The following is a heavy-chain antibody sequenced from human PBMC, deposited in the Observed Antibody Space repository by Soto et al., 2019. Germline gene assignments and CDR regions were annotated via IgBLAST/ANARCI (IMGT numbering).Heavy chain of an antibody. V-gene: IGHV4-31*03. CDR3: ARRENNWFDP. Sequence: SETLSLTCTVSGGSISSGGYYWSWIRQHPGKGLEWIGYIYYTGSTYYNPSLKSRLTISVDTSKNQFSLKLSSVTAADTAVYYCARRENNWFDPWGQGTLVTVSS. CDR1: GGSISSGGYY. CDR2: IYYTGST. J-gene: IGHJ5*02.